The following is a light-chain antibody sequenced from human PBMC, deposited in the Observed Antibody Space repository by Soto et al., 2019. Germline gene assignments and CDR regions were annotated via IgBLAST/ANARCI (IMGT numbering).Light chain of an antibody. V-gene: IGLV2-14*01. CDR1: SSDVGGYNY. Sequence: QSVLTHPASVSWSPGQSITISCTGTSSDVGGYNYVSWYQQHPGKAPKLMIYEVSNRPSGVSNRFSGSKSGNTASLTISGLQAEDEAEYFCSLYTTASTYVFGTGTKSPS. CDR2: EVS. J-gene: IGLJ1*01. CDR3: SLYTTASTYV.